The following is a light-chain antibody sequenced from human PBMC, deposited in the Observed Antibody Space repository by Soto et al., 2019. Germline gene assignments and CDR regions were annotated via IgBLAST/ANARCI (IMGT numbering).Light chain of an antibody. CDR1: QSIRSER. J-gene: IGKJ5*01. V-gene: IGKV3-20*01. CDR3: QEYDGAPIT. Sequence: EIVLTQSPYTLSLSTGERATLSCRASQSIRSERLAWYQQKPGQTPRLVIFDASNRASGMPERFSGSGSGTDFTLTIARLEPEDFAVYYCQEYDGAPITFGRGTRLE. CDR2: DAS.